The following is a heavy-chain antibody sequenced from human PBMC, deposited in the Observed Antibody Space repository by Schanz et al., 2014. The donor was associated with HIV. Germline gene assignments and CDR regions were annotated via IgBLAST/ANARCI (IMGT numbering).Heavy chain of an antibody. J-gene: IGHJ6*02. CDR3: TRVITRWFGEAHYAMDV. D-gene: IGHD3-10*01. CDR1: GFTFSDHY. Sequence: VQLVESGGGLEQPGGSLRLSCAASGFTFSDHYMDWVRQAPGKGLEWVGRSKNKANGYITEYTASVKGRFTISRDDSKSIAYLQVNSLRIEDTAVYYCTRVITRWFGEAHYAMDVWGQGTTVIVSS. V-gene: IGHV3-72*01. CDR2: SKNKANGYIT.